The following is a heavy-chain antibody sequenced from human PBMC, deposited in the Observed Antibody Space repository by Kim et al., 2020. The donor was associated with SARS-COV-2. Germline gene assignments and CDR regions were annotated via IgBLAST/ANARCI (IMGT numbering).Heavy chain of an antibody. V-gene: IGHV3-53*04. CDR1: GFTVSNYY. D-gene: IGHD1-26*01. CDR3: ARGTIVGAKGYDY. Sequence: GGSLRLSCAASGFTVSNYYMSWVRQAPGKGLEWVSVIFSGGSTYYADSVKGRFTISRHNSENTLYLQMNRLRAEDTAVCYCARGTIVGAKGYDYWGQGALVTASS. J-gene: IGHJ4*02. CDR2: IFSGGST.